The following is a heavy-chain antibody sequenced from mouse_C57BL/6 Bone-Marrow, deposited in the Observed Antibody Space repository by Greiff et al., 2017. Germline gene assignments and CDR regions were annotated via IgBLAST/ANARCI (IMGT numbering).Heavy chain of an antibody. CDR1: GFTFSDYG. V-gene: IGHV5-17*01. CDR2: ISSGSSTI. Sequence: EVMLVESGGGLVKPGGSLKLSCAASGFTFSDYGMHWVRQAPEKGLEWVAYISSGSSTIYYADTVKGRFTISRDNAKNTLFLQMTSLRSEDTAMYYCAPIYDGYYDYYDGWGQGTTLTVSS. D-gene: IGHD2-3*01. J-gene: IGHJ2*01. CDR3: APIYDGYYDYYDG.